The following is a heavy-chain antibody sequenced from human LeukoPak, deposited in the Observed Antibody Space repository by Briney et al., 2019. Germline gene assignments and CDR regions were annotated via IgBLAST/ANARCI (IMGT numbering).Heavy chain of an antibody. CDR1: GGSIRSTNW. CDR2: ISLSGQT. Sequence: SETLSLTCGVSGGSIRSTNWWSWVRQPPGQGLEWIGEISLSGQTNLNPSLNGRVTMSLDESRNQLSLKLTSVTAADTAIYYCSRESGAFCPFGYWGQGTLVIVPP. D-gene: IGHD1-26*01. V-gene: IGHV4/OR15-8*02. J-gene: IGHJ4*02. CDR3: SRESGAFCPFGY.